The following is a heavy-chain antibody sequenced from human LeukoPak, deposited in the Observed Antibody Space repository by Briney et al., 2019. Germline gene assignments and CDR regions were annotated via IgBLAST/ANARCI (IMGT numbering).Heavy chain of an antibody. V-gene: IGHV4-34*01. CDR3: TRENRPFCPFAF. J-gene: IGHJ4*02. Sequence: SETLSLTCAVYGGSFSDYYWNWIRQPPGKGLEWIGEINHSGSINYNPSLKSRVTMSVDTSKNQFSLKLSSVTAADTALYYCTRENRPFCPFAFWGQGVMVTVSS. CDR2: INHSGSI. CDR1: GGSFSDYY. D-gene: IGHD3-3*01.